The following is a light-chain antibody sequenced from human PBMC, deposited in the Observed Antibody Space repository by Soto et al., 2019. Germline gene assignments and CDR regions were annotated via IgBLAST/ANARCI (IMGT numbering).Light chain of an antibody. Sequence: QAVLTQPPSVSGAPGQRVTISCTGSSSNIGAGYDVHWYQQLPGTAPKLLIYGNSNRPSGVPDRFSGSKSGTSASLAITGLQAEDAADYCQSYDSSLSGSVFGGATKVTVL. CDR1: SSNIGAGYD. J-gene: IGLJ3*02. CDR2: GNS. V-gene: IGLV1-40*01. CDR3: QSYDSSLSGSV.